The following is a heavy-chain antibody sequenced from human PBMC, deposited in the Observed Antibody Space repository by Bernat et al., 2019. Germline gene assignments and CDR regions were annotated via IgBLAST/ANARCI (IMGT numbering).Heavy chain of an antibody. V-gene: IGHV3-11*06. Sequence: QVQLVESGGGLVKPGGSLRLSCAASGFTFSDYYMSWIRQAPGKGLEWVSYISSSSSYTNYADSVKGRFTISRDNAKNSLYLQMNSLRAEDTAVYYCARSQPSYYYDSSGYLADAFDIWGQGTMVTVSS. CDR3: ARSQPSYYYDSSGYLADAFDI. CDR2: ISSSSSYT. D-gene: IGHD3-22*01. CDR1: GFTFSDYY. J-gene: IGHJ3*02.